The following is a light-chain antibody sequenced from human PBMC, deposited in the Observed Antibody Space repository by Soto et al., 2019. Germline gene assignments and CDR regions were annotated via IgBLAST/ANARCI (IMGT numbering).Light chain of an antibody. CDR2: AAS. J-gene: IGKJ1*01. Sequence: IQMTQSPSSVSASVGDRVTISCRASQGISSWLAWYQQKPGKAPKLLIYAASSLQSGVPSRFSGRGSGTDFSLTISSLQPEDYATYYCQHADGLPWTFGQGTRVDIK. V-gene: IGKV1-12*01. CDR3: QHADGLPWT. CDR1: QGISSW.